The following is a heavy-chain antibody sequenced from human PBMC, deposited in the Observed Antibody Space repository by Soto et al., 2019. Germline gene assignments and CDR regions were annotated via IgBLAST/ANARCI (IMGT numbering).Heavy chain of an antibody. CDR1: GFTFSSYA. CDR3: AKRGGCSGGSCYFDY. D-gene: IGHD2-15*01. Sequence: GGSLRLSCAASGFTFSSYAMSWVRQAPGKGPERVSTISGSGGNTYYADSVKGRFTISRDNSKNTLYLQMHSLRAEDTAVYYCAKRGGCSGGSCYFDYWGQGTLVTVSS. CDR2: ISGSGGNT. J-gene: IGHJ4*02. V-gene: IGHV3-23*01.